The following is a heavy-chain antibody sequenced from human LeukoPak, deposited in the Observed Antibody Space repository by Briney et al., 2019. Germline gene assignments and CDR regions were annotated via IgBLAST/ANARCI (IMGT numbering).Heavy chain of an antibody. CDR3: ARVMSGYIYYYYMDV. Sequence: GGSLRLSCVASGFTFSSRDWMTWVRQAPGKGLEWVANIKQDGSEKNYVDSVKGRFTISRDNAKNSLYLQMNSLRAEDTAVYYCARVMSGYIYYYYMDVWGKGTTVTVSS. CDR1: GFTFSSRDW. J-gene: IGHJ6*03. V-gene: IGHV3-7*01. CDR2: IKQDGSEK. D-gene: IGHD3-3*01.